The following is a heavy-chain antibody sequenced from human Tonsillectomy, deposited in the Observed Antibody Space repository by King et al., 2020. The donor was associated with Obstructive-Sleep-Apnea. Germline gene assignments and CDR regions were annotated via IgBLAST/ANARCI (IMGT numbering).Heavy chain of an antibody. J-gene: IGHJ6*02. V-gene: IGHV3-15*01. CDR1: GFTFSNAW. CDR2: FKRKTVVGPT. D-gene: IGHD2-2*01. CDR3: TTVGVVPAAISYYYYGMDV. Sequence: VQLVESGGGLVKPGGPLGLSCAPSGFTFSNAWISGVRQVPGKGLEGVAGFKRKTVVGPTDYVAPVKVRFTISRDDSKNTLYLQMNSLKTKDTAVYYCTTVGVVPAAISYYYYGMDVWGQGTTVTVSS.